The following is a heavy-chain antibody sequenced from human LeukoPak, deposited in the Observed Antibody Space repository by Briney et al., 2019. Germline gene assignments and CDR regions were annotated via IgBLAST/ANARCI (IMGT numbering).Heavy chain of an antibody. J-gene: IGHJ4*02. CDR1: GGSISTYY. Sequence: SETLSLTCTVSGGSISTYYWSWLRQPAGKGLEWIGRIYSSGSTNYNPSLKSRVTMSVDTSKNQFSLKLRSVTAADTAVYYCARHRGVVGATRFDYWGQGTLVTVSS. CDR3: ARHRGVVGATRFDY. D-gene: IGHD1-26*01. V-gene: IGHV4-4*07. CDR2: IYSSGST.